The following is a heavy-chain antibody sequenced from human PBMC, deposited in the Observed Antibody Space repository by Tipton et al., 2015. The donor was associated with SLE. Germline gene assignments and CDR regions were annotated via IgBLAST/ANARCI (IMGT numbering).Heavy chain of an antibody. V-gene: IGHV3-7*04. Sequence: LRLSCAASGFRFSRFTMTWVRQAPGKGLEWVANMKEDGSDIYYVDSVKGRFTISRDNAKNSLYLQMNSLRVEDTAMYYCARGGMSRNDYWGQGTLVTVSS. CDR2: MKEDGSDI. D-gene: IGHD6-13*01. J-gene: IGHJ4*02. CDR1: GFRFSRFT. CDR3: ARGGMSRNDY.